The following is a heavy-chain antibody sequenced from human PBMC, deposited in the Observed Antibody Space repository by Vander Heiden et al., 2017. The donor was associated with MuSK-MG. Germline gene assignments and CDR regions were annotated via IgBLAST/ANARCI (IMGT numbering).Heavy chain of an antibody. CDR3: ARDEVLWFGNYIEGRWFDP. V-gene: IGHV3-30*04. CDR2: ISYDGSNK. CDR1: GFTFSSYA. D-gene: IGHD3-10*01. J-gene: IGHJ5*02. Sequence: QVQLVESGGGVVQPGRSLRLSCAASGFTFSSYAIHWVRQAPGKGLEWVAVISYDGSNKYYADSVKGRFTISRDNSKNTLYLQMNSLRAEDTAVYYCARDEVLWFGNYIEGRWFDPWGQGTLVTVSS.